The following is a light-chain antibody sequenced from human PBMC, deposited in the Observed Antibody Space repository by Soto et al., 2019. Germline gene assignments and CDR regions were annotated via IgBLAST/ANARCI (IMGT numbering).Light chain of an antibody. Sequence: DIQMTQSPSTVSASVGDRITITCRASQSINTWLAWYRQRPGEAPQLLIYDVSTLAMGVPARFSGSVSGTDFTLSIRRLQADDFATFYCQQYQTYSRTLVQGTKVEVK. CDR3: QQYQTYSRT. J-gene: IGKJ1*01. V-gene: IGKV1-5*01. CDR2: DVS. CDR1: QSINTW.